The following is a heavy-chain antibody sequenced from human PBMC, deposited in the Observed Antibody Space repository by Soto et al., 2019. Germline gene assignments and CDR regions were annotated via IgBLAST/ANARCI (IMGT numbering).Heavy chain of an antibody. Sequence: QVQLQESGPGLVKPSQTLSLTCTVSGGSISSDGYYWSWIRQHPGKGLEWIGYIYYSGNTYYNPSLKRRVTISVDTSKYQFSLMLSSVTAADTAVYYCAREPPRGGFGRRWFDPWGQGTLVTVSS. D-gene: IGHD3-10*01. V-gene: IGHV4-31*03. CDR2: IYYSGNT. CDR1: GGSISSDGYY. J-gene: IGHJ5*02. CDR3: AREPPRGGFGRRWFDP.